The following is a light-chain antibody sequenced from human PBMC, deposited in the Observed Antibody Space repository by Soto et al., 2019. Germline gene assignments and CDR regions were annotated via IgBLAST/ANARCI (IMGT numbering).Light chain of an antibody. CDR1: QAVSSIY. V-gene: IGKV3-20*01. CDR2: GAS. J-gene: IGKJ3*01. Sequence: DIVLTQSPGTLSLSPGERATLSCRASQAVSSIYLAWYRQKPGQAPRLLIYGASYRATGIPDRFSGSGSGTDFTLTISRLEPEDFAVYYCQQYGISRFTFGPGTKVDLK. CDR3: QQYGISRFT.